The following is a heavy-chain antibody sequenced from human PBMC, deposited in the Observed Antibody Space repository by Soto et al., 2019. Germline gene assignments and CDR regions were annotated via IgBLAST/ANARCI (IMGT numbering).Heavy chain of an antibody. D-gene: IGHD2-21*01. J-gene: IGHJ3*02. Sequence: QVQLVESGGGLVKPGGSLRLSCAASGFTFSDYYMSWIRQAPGKGLEWVSYISSSGSTIYYADSVKGRFTISRDNAKNALYLQINSLRAEDTAVYYCACDSILWWRGAFDIWGQGTMVTVSS. CDR3: ACDSILWWRGAFDI. V-gene: IGHV3-11*01. CDR1: GFTFSDYY. CDR2: ISSSGSTI.